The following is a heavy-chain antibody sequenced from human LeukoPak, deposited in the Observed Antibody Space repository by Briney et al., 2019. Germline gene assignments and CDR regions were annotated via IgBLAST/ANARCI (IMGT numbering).Heavy chain of an antibody. V-gene: IGHV3-74*01. CDR2: IDEFGRAT. Sequence: GGSLRLSCAASGFSLSENWMHWVRQAPGQGLVWVSRIDEFGRATFYADSVKGRFTISRDDATNPVYLQMNSLRADDTAIYFCTRDLVLGSGSYGHWGQGTLVTVSA. D-gene: IGHD3-10*01. CDR1: GFSLSENW. J-gene: IGHJ1*01. CDR3: TRDLVLGSGSYGH.